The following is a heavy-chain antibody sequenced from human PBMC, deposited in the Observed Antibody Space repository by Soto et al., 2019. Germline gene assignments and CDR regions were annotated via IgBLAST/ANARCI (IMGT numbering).Heavy chain of an antibody. CDR1: GFTFDDYT. Sequence: GGSLRLSCAASGFTFDDYTMHWVRQAPGKGLEWVSLISWDGGSTYYADSVKGRFTISRDNSKNSLYLQMNSLRTEDTALYYCAKDIVGGYGDYLNYYYYGMDVWGQGTTVTVSS. CDR2: ISWDGGST. CDR3: AKDIVGGYGDYLNYYYYGMDV. D-gene: IGHD4-17*01. V-gene: IGHV3-43*01. J-gene: IGHJ6*02.